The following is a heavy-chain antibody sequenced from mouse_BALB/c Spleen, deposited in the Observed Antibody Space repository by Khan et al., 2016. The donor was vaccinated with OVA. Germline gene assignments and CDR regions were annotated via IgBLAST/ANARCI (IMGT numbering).Heavy chain of an antibody. CDR2: IYPSDSYI. CDR1: GYTFTNSW. V-gene: IGHV1-69*02. Sequence: QVQLKQSGTELVRPGASVKLSCKASGYTFTNSWINWVKQRPGQGLEWIGNIYPSDSYINYNQKFRDKATLTVDKSSTTAYMHLSSPTSEDSAVYYGTREGFDGSSFAYWGQGTLVTVSA. D-gene: IGHD2-3*01. J-gene: IGHJ3*01. CDR3: TREGFDGSSFAY.